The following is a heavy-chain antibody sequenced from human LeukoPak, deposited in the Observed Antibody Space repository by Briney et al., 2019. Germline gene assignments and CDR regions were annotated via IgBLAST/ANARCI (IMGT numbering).Heavy chain of an antibody. J-gene: IGHJ3*02. CDR3: AKESSSGWHDAFDI. Sequence: PGGSLRLSCAASGFTFSSYSMNWVRQAPGKGLEWVSSISSSSSYIYYADSVKGRFTISRDNAKNSLYLQMNSLRAEDTAVYYCAKESSSGWHDAFDIWGQGTMVTVSS. CDR2: ISSSSSYI. CDR1: GFTFSSYS. D-gene: IGHD6-19*01. V-gene: IGHV3-21*01.